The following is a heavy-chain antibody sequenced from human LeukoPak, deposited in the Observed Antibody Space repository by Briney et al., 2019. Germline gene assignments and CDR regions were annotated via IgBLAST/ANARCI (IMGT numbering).Heavy chain of an antibody. CDR2: ISAYNGNT. CDR1: GYTFTSYG. CDR3: ASGLNYCGGDCYDI. J-gene: IGHJ3*02. V-gene: IGHV1-18*01. Sequence: ASVKVSCKASGYTFTSYGISWVRQAPGQGLEWMGWISAYNGNTNYAQELQGRVTMTTDTSTSTAYMELRSLRSDDTAVYYCASGLNYCGGDCYDIWGQGTMVTVSS. D-gene: IGHD2-21*02.